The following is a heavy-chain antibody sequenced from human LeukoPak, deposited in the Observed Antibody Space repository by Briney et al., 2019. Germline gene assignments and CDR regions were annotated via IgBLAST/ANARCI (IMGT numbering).Heavy chain of an antibody. D-gene: IGHD3-3*01. CDR2: ISGSGGST. J-gene: IGHJ5*02. CDR3: AKWGAAYDFWSGCLPNWFDP. Sequence: GGSLRLSCAASGFTFSSYAMSWVRQAPGKGLEWVSAISGSGGSTYYADSVKGRFTISRDNSKNTLYLQMNSLRAEDTAVYYCAKWGAAYDFWSGCLPNWFDPWGQGTLVTVSS. CDR1: GFTFSSYA. V-gene: IGHV3-23*01.